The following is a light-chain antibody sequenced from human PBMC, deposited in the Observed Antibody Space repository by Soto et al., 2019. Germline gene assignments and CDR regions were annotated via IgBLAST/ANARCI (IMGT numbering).Light chain of an antibody. CDR1: QYISSL. J-gene: IGKJ5*01. CDR3: QQFTSRPIT. Sequence: SQLTQSPSSLSSSVGDRVSITCRASQYISSLLAWYQQKPGKAPKLLIYAASTLQNGVPSRFSGSGSGTDFTLTISILQPEDLATYYFQQFTSRPITFGQGTRMEIK. V-gene: IGKV1-9*01. CDR2: AAS.